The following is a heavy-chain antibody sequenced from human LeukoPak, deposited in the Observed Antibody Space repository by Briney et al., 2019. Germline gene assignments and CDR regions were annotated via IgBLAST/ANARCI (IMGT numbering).Heavy chain of an antibody. V-gene: IGHV3-74*01. Sequence: GGSLRLSCADSGFTFGRYWMHWVRHAPGKGLVWVSHITTDGSGTSYADSVKGRFTISRDNAKNSLYLQMNSLRAEDTAVYYCARDDYGDYFFDYWGQGTLVTVSS. CDR2: ITTDGSGT. D-gene: IGHD4-17*01. CDR1: GFTFGRYW. CDR3: ARDDYGDYFFDY. J-gene: IGHJ4*02.